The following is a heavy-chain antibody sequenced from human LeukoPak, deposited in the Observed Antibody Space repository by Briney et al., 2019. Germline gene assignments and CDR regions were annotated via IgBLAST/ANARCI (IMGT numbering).Heavy chain of an antibody. CDR1: GLTVTNAW. V-gene: IGHV3-15*04. J-gene: IGHJ4*02. CDR3: TTGIRGD. Sequence: GSLRLSCAASGLTVTNAWMNGVRQAPGKGLEWVGRIASKTDGGTTDYAAPVKGRFTISRDDSKNTLFLQMNSLKTEDTAVYYCTTGIRGDCGQGTLVTVSS. CDR2: IASKTDGGTT.